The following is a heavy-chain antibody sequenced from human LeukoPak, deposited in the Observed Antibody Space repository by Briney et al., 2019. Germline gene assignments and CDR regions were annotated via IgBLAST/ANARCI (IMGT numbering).Heavy chain of an antibody. CDR1: GFTFADYG. CDR2: INWNGGST. D-gene: IGHD3-22*01. Sequence: GGSLRLSCAASGFTFADYGMSWVRQAPGKGLEWVSGINWNGGSTGYADSVKGRFTISRDNAKNSLYLQMNSLRAEDTALYYCARALDYYDSSGHPYVPKEPLDYWGQGTLVTVSS. V-gene: IGHV3-20*04. J-gene: IGHJ4*02. CDR3: ARALDYYDSSGHPYVPKEPLDY.